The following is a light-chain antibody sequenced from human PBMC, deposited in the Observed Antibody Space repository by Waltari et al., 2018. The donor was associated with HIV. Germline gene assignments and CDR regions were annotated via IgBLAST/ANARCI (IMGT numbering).Light chain of an antibody. Sequence: QPVLTQPPSASGPPGPRVTLSCSGSTSHIGSNSVPCYTQRPGTAPNLLINRKNKRPSGVPDRFSGSKSGTSASLAISGLRSEDEADYYCAAWDDNLRGRSFVFATGTKVIVL. CDR2: RKN. CDR3: AAWDDNLRGRSFV. CDR1: TSHIGSNS. V-gene: IGLV1-47*01. J-gene: IGLJ1*01.